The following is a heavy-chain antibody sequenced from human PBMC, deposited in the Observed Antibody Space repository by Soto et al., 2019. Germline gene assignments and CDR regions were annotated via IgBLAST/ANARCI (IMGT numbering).Heavy chain of an antibody. CDR1: GGTITRGDHF. CDR3: GRDQTAHAV. J-gene: IGHJ6*02. V-gene: IGHV4-30-4*01. Sequence: SETLSLTCSVSGGTITRGDHFWSWVRQSPGKGLEWLGYIYYSGSTYYNPSLKGRVMMTIDTSKHQFSLNLSSVTAADTAVFYCGRDQTAHAVWGQGTTVTVSS. D-gene: IGHD5-18*01. CDR2: IYYSGST.